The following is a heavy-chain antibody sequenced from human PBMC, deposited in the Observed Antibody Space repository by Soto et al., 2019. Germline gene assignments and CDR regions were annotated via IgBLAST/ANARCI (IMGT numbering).Heavy chain of an antibody. D-gene: IGHD3-22*01. CDR2: IIPVFGTP. J-gene: IGHJ6*02. CDR1: GGSLSNYG. CDR3: ARGDATKIVVTTYYAMDV. Sequence: QVQLVQSGAEVKKPGSSVKVSCKASGGSLSNYGISWVRQAPGQGLEWMGAIIPVFGTPNYAQKFQDRVTITADESTTTVYMEARSLTSEATAVSYCARGDATKIVVTTYYAMDVWGQGTTVTVSS. V-gene: IGHV1-69*12.